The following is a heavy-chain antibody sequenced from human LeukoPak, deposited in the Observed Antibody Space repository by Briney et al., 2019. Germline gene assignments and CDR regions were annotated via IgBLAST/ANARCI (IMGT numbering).Heavy chain of an antibody. CDR1: GYSFTSYW. V-gene: IGHV5-51*01. CDR2: IYPGDSDT. D-gene: IGHD1-26*01. CDR3: ARRSVGSYGRYYFDY. J-gene: IGHJ4*02. Sequence: GESLKISCEGSGYSFTSYWIGWVRQMPGKGLEWMGIIYPGDSDTTYSPSFQGQVTISADKSISTAYLQWSSLKASDTAMYYCARRSVGSYGRYYFDYWGQGTLVTVSS.